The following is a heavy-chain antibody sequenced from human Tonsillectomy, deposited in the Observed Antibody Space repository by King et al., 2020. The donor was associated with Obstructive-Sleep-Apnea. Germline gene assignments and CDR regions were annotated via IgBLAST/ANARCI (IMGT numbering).Heavy chain of an antibody. CDR1: GFTFDDYA. CDR2: ISWDGGST. Sequence: QLVQSGGVVVQPGGSLRLSCAASGFTFDDYAMHWVRQAPGKGLEWVSLISWDGGSTYYADSVKGRFTISRDNSKNSLYLQMNSLRAEDTALYYCVKGTYYYDSSGYWNFDYWGQGTLVTVSS. CDR3: VKGTYYYDSSGYWNFDY. J-gene: IGHJ4*02. V-gene: IGHV3-43D*03. D-gene: IGHD3-22*01.